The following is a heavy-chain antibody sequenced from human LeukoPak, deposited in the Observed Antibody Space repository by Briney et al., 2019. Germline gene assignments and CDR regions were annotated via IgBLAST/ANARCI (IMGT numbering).Heavy chain of an antibody. CDR1: GGSISSYY. Sequence: SETLSLTCTVSGGSISSYYWSWIRQPPGKGLEWIGYIYYSGSTNYNPSLKSRVTISVDTSKNQFSLKLSSVTAADTAVYYCASGPRYYDFDYWGPGTLVTVSS. J-gene: IGHJ4*02. CDR3: ASGPRYYDFDY. D-gene: IGHD3-3*01. V-gene: IGHV4-59*01. CDR2: IYYSGST.